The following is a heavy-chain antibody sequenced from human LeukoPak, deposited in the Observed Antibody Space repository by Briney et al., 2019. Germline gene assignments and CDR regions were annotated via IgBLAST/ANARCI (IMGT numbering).Heavy chain of an antibody. D-gene: IGHD4-17*01. CDR2: ISGSGGST. CDR3: AKRSLLRCLGH. V-gene: IGHV3-23*01. Sequence: GGSLRLSCTASGFIFGDYAMSWFRQAPGKGLEWVSAISGSGGSTYYADSVKGRFTISRDNSKNTLYLQMNSLRAEDTAVYYCAKRSLLRCLGHWGQGTLVTVSS. J-gene: IGHJ4*02. CDR1: GFIFGDYA.